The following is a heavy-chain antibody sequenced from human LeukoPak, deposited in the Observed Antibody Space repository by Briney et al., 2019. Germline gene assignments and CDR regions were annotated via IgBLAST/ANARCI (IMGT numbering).Heavy chain of an antibody. J-gene: IGHJ4*02. CDR3: AKALDSTVVTLPYFDY. CDR2: ISSSSSYI. CDR1: GFTFSSYS. V-gene: IGHV3-21*01. Sequence: GGSLRLSCAASGFTFSSYSMNWARQAPGKGLEWVSSISSSSSYIYYADSVKGRFTISRDNAKNSLYLQMNSLRAEDTAVYYCAKALDSTVVTLPYFDYWGQGTLVTVSS. D-gene: IGHD4-23*01.